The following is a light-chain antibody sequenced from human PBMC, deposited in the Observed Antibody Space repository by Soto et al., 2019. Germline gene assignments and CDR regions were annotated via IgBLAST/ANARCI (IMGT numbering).Light chain of an antibody. V-gene: IGLV2-14*03. CDR2: DVN. CDR3: TSWTTSTTMI. CDR1: SSDIGAYNF. J-gene: IGLJ2*01. Sequence: QSALTQPASVSGSPGQSITISCTGTSSDIGAYNFVSWYQQHPGKAPKLMLYDVNIRPSGVSNRFSGSKSGNTASLTISGLQAEDEADYHCTSWTTSTTMIFVGGTQLTVL.